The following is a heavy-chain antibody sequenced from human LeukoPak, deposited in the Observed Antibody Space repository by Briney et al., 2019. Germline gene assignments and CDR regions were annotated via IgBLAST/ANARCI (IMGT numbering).Heavy chain of an antibody. CDR2: IDASGGGT. V-gene: IGHV3-23*01. Sequence: GGSLRLSCEASGFTFNNYAMSWVRQAPGKGLEWVSGIDASGGGTYYADSVKGRFTISRDNFKNTLYLQMNSLRVEDTAVYHCAKRDCDSTGCYTGDYWGQGTLVTVSS. D-gene: IGHD2-2*02. CDR3: AKRDCDSTGCYTGDY. CDR1: GFTFNNYA. J-gene: IGHJ4*02.